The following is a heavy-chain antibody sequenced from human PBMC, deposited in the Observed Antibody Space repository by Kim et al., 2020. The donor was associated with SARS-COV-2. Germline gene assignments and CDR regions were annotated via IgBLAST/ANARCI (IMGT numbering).Heavy chain of an antibody. J-gene: IGHJ5*02. CDR2: IYYSGST. CDR1: GGSISSSSYY. CDR3: ARPGGGVVIGAWFDP. V-gene: IGHV4-39*01. Sequence: SETLSLTCTVSGGSISSSSYYWGWIRQPPGKGLEWIGSIYYSGSTYYNPSLKSRVTISVDTSKNQFSLKLSSVTAADTAVYYCARPGGGVVIGAWFDPWGQGTLVTVSS. D-gene: IGHD3-3*01.